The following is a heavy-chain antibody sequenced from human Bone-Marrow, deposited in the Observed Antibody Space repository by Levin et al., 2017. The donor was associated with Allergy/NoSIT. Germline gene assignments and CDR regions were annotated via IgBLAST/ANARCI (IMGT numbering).Heavy chain of an antibody. Sequence: GGSLRLSCAASEFTFSSYWMHWVRQAPGKGLEWVSRINGDGGSTSYADSVKGRFSISRHNAKNTLYLQMESLRAEDTAVYYCARDPYQYYDSNSYFDSWGQGTLVTVSS. CDR2: INGDGGST. D-gene: IGHD3-22*01. CDR1: EFTFSSYW. J-gene: IGHJ4*02. V-gene: IGHV3-74*01. CDR3: ARDPYQYYDSNSYFDS.